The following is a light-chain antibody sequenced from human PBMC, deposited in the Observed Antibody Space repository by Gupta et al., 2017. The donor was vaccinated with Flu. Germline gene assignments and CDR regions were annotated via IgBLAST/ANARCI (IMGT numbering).Light chain of an antibody. CDR1: QSVLYNSNSKNY. J-gene: IGKJ4*01. CDR2: WAS. Sequence: SLGERATINCKSSQSVLYNSNSKNYLAWYQQKPGQPPKLLIYWASTRESGVPDRFRGSGSGTDFTLTISSLQAEDVAVYSCHQYYSFPLTFGGGTKVEIK. V-gene: IGKV4-1*01. CDR3: HQYYSFPLT.